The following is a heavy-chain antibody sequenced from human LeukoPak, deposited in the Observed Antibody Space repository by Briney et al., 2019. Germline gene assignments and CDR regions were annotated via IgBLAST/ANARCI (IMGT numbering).Heavy chain of an antibody. CDR1: GFTFHDYA. D-gene: IGHD4-17*01. V-gene: IGHV3-9*01. J-gene: IGHJ4*02. CDR2: LSWNGGNI. CDR3: AKALGSTVTTRTYFDY. Sequence: SLKISCAASGFTFHDYAMHWVRQAPGKGLEWVSGLSWNGGNIGYAESVRGRFTISRDNAGNSLYLQMNSLRPEDTALYYCAKALGSTVTTRTYFDYGGQGTLVTVSS.